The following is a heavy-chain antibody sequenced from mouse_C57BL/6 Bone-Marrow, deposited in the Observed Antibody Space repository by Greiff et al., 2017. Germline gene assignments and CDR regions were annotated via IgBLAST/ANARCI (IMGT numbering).Heavy chain of an antibody. CDR1: GYAFSSSW. J-gene: IGHJ4*01. CDR3: ANYYGSSYDYAMDY. V-gene: IGHV1-82*01. Sequence: VQLQQSGPELVKPGASVKISCKASGYAFSSSWMNWVKQRPGKGLEWIGRIYPGDGDTNYNGKFKGKATLTADKSSSTAYMQLSSLTSEDSAVYFCANYYGSSYDYAMDYWGQGTSVTVSS. D-gene: IGHD1-1*01. CDR2: IYPGDGDT.